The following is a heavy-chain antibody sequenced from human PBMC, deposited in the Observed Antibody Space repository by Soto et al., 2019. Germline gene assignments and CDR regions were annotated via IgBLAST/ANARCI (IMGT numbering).Heavy chain of an antibody. V-gene: IGHV1-18*01. CDR2: ITPYNGDT. J-gene: IGHJ4*02. CDR1: GYTFRSSG. CDR3: ARDCRPYYVDSGGYCHRDY. D-gene: IGHD3-22*01. Sequence: QGQLVQSGAEVKKPGASVKLSCQASGYTFRSSGISWVRQAPGQGLEWMGWITPYNGDTTYAQKFQGRVTLTTDTSTHTAYMEPRSLRSEGTAVYYCARDCRPYYVDSGGYCHRDYWGQGTRVTVSS.